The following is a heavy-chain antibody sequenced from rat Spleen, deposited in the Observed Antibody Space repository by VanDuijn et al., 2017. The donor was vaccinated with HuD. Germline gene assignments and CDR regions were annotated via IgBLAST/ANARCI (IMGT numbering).Heavy chain of an antibody. CDR3: ATMKYNSPMDA. V-gene: IGHV5-29*01. J-gene: IGHJ4*01. CDR2: ISYDGSST. Sequence: EVQLVESDGGLVQPGRSLKLSCAASGFTFSDYYMAWVRQAPTKGLEWVATISYDGSSTYYRDSVKGRFTISRDNAKSTLYLQMDSLRSEDTATYYCATMKYNSPMDAWGQGASVTVSS. CDR1: GFTFSDYY. D-gene: IGHD4-3*01.